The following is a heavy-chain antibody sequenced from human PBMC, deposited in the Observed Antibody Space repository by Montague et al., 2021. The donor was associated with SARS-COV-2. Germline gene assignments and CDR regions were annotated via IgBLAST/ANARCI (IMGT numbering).Heavy chain of an antibody. CDR1: GGSVNSTNW. J-gene: IGHJ4*02. CDR3: ARTGAYDHFDY. CDR2: VYRTGGT. V-gene: IGHV4-4*02. D-gene: IGHD5-12*01. Sequence: SETLSLTCTVSGGSVNSTNWWSWVRQPPGKGLEWVAEVYRTGGTTFNPSFRSRVTLSIDRSKNLFSLNLNFVTVADTAVYYCARTGAYDHFDYWGPGTLVIVSS.